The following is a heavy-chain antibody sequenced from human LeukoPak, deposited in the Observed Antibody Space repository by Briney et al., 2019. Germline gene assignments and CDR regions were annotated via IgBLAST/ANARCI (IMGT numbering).Heavy chain of an antibody. J-gene: IGHJ4*02. Sequence: GGSLRLSCAASGFTFSSYSMNWVRQAPGKGLEWVSYISSSSSTIYYADSVKGRFTISRDNAKNSLYLQMNSLRAEDTAVYYCARDANPTYYYDSSGYYSEFDYWGQGTLVTVSS. CDR1: GFTFSSYS. D-gene: IGHD3-22*01. CDR2: ISSSSSTI. CDR3: ARDANPTYYYDSSGYYSEFDY. V-gene: IGHV3-48*01.